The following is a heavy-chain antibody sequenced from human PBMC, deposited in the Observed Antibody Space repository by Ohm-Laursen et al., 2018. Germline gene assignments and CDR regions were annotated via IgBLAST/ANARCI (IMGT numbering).Heavy chain of an antibody. Sequence: LSLTCTVSGGSISSGGYYWSWIRQHPGKGLEWVSYISSSGSTIYYADSVKGRFTISRDNAKNTLYLQMNSLRAEDTAVYYCAKDPAKEFYWGQGTLVTVSS. D-gene: IGHD2-2*01. CDR3: AKDPAKEFY. J-gene: IGHJ4*02. V-gene: IGHV3-11*01. CDR1: GGSISSGGYY. CDR2: ISSSGSTI.